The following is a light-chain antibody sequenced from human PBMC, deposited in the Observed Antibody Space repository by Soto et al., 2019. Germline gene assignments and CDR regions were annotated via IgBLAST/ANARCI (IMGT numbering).Light chain of an antibody. J-gene: IGKJ1*01. CDR2: SES. V-gene: IGKV3-20*01. CDR1: QFVSTN. CDR3: QQYGSSPWT. Sequence: EIVMRESPATLSVSPGERATLSCRASQFVSTNLAWYQQKPGQAPRLLIYSESNRATGIPARFSGSGSGTDFTLTISRLEPEDFAVYYCQQYGSSPWTFGQGTTVDIK.